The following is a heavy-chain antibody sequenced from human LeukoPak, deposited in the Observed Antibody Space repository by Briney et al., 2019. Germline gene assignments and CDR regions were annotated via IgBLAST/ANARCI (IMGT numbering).Heavy chain of an antibody. D-gene: IGHD3-22*01. V-gene: IGHV1-3*03. CDR1: GYTFTSYT. Sequence: ASVKVSCKASGYTFTSYTMHWVRQAPGQRLEWMGWINTGNGNTKYSQEFQGRVTITRDTSASTAYMELSSLRSEDMAVYYCAREEYYDSSGYYGYWGQGTLVTVSS. CDR3: AREEYYDSSGYYGY. CDR2: INTGNGNT. J-gene: IGHJ4*02.